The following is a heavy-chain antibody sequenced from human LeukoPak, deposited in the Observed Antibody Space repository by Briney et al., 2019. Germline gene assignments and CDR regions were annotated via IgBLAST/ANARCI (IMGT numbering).Heavy chain of an antibody. Sequence: SETLSLTCTVSGGSISRHYWTWVRQPPGKGLEWIGKIPYSGTTNYNPSFMSRVTMSVDTSKNQFSLKLSSVTAADTAVYYCASPGHYYYDSSGSLHYWGQGTLVTVSS. CDR1: GGSISRHY. CDR2: IPYSGTT. CDR3: ASPGHYYYDSSGSLHY. V-gene: IGHV4-59*08. D-gene: IGHD3-22*01. J-gene: IGHJ4*02.